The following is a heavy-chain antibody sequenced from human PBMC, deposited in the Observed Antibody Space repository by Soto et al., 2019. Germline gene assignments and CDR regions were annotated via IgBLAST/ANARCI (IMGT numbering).Heavy chain of an antibody. V-gene: IGHV3-33*01. CDR2: IWYDGSNK. D-gene: IGHD6-19*01. Sequence: QVQLVESGGGVVQSGRSLRLSCAASGFTFSNYGMQWVRQAPGKGLEWVAVIWYDGSNKYYADSVKGRFTISRDNSTNTLYLQMNRLRAGDTGVYYCARDPGLCSGWYGFDYWGQGTLVTVSS. J-gene: IGHJ4*02. CDR1: GFTFSNYG. CDR3: ARDPGLCSGWYGFDY.